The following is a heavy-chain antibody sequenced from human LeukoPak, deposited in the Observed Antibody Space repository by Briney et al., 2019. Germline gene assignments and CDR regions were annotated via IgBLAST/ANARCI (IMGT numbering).Heavy chain of an antibody. Sequence: GGSLRLSCAASGFTFSSYSMNWVRQAPGKGLEWVSSISSSSSYIYYADSVKGRFTISIDNAKNSLYLQMNSLRAEDTAVYYCARDRGIGYCSSTSCFGFDYWGQGTLVTVSS. D-gene: IGHD2-2*01. CDR2: ISSSSSYI. V-gene: IGHV3-21*01. CDR3: ARDRGIGYCSSTSCFGFDY. CDR1: GFTFSSYS. J-gene: IGHJ4*02.